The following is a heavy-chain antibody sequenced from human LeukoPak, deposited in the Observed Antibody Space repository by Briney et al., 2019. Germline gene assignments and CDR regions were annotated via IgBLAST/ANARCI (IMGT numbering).Heavy chain of an antibody. V-gene: IGHV5-51*01. CDR1: GYSFTSYW. CDR3: ARRGFPSSSWYMSYWYFDL. D-gene: IGHD6-13*01. CDR2: TYGGDSDT. J-gene: IGHJ2*01. Sequence: GESLKISCQGSGYSFTSYWIGWVRQMPGRGPELMGITYGGDSDTRYSPSFQGQVTISADRSISTAYLQWSSLKASDTAMYYCARRGFPSSSWYMSYWYFDLWGRGTLVTVSS.